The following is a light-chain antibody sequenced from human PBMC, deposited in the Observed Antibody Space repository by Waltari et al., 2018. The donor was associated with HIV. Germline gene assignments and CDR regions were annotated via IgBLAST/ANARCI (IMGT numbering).Light chain of an antibody. CDR1: QDISNS. J-gene: IGKJ4*01. CDR2: GAF. CDR3: QQDYGVPLT. Sequence: DIQMTQSPSSLSASIGDTVSIPCRASQDISNSVSWFQQQPGKCPKLLVHGAFILQRGVPARFSGSGSGTDYTLTISGLQAEDFATYFCQQDYGVPLTFGGGTRVDI. V-gene: IGKV1-NL1*01.